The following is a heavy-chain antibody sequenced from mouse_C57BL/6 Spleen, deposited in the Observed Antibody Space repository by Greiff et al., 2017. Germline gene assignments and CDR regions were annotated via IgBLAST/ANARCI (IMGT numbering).Heavy chain of an antibody. CDR1: GYTFTDYN. D-gene: IGHD4-1*01. V-gene: IGHV1-18*01. CDR3: ARLTGTEAMDY. J-gene: IGHJ4*01. Sequence: EVQLQQSGPELAKPGASVKIPCKASGYTFTDYNMDWVKQSHGKSLEWIGDINPNNGGTIYNQKFKGKATMTVDKSSSTAYMELRSLTSEDTAVYYCARLTGTEAMDYWGQGTSVTVSS. CDR2: INPNNGGT.